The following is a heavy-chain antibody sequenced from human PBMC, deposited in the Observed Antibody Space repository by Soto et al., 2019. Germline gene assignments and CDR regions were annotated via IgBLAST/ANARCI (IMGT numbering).Heavy chain of an antibody. CDR2: ISAYNGNT. CDR3: ARTFVVVPAAMVGYYYYYYMDV. Sequence: GASVKVSCKASGYTFTSYGISWVRQAPGQGLEWMGWISAYNGNTNYAQKFQGRVTMTTDTSTSTAYMDLRSLRSDDTAVFYCARTFVVVPAAMVGYYYYYYMDVWGKGTTVTVSS. J-gene: IGHJ6*03. V-gene: IGHV1-18*01. D-gene: IGHD2-2*01. CDR1: GYTFTSYG.